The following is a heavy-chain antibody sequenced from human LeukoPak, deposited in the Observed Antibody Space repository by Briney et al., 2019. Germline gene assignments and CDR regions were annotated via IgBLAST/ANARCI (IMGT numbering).Heavy chain of an antibody. CDR1: GYTFTSYG. D-gene: IGHD2-2*01. J-gene: IGHJ4*02. CDR3: ARALPGCDRTNCYGLDY. Sequence: GASVKVSCKASGYTFTSYGISWVRQAPGQGLEWMGWISACNGNTNYAQKLQGRVTMTTDTSTSTAYMELRSLRSDDTAVYYCARALPGCDRTNCYGLDYWGQGTLVTVSS. CDR2: ISACNGNT. V-gene: IGHV1-18*01.